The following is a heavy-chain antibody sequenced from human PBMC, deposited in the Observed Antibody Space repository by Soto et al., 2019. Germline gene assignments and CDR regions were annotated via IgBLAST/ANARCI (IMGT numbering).Heavy chain of an antibody. CDR3: ASDSTGWFDP. D-gene: IGHD7-27*01. V-gene: IGHV4-4*07. CDR1: GGSVSSYY. Sequence: LSETLSLTCTVSGGSVSSYYWSWIRQPAGKGLEWIGRFYTSGNTNYNPSLKSRVTMSLDTSKNQFSLKLSSVTAADTAVYFCASDSTGWFDPWGQGTLVTVSS. CDR2: FYTSGNT. J-gene: IGHJ5*02.